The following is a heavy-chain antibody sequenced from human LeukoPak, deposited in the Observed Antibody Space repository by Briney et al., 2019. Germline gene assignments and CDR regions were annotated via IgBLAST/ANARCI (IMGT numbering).Heavy chain of an antibody. CDR1: GYTLTELS. CDR3: ATDISYGDYGHDAFDI. CDR2: FDPEDGET. D-gene: IGHD4-17*01. J-gene: IGHJ3*02. Sequence: ASVKVSCKFSGYTLTELSMHWVRQAPGKGLEWMGGFDPEDGETIYAQKFQGRVTMTEDTSTDTAYMELSSLRSEDTAVYYCATDISYGDYGHDAFDIWGQGTMVTVSS. V-gene: IGHV1-24*01.